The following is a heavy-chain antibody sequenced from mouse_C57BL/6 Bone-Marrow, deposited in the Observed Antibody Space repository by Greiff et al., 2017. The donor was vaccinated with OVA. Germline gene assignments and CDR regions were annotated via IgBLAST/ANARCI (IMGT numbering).Heavy chain of an antibody. CDR3: ARVNWDFYAMDY. V-gene: IGHV1-64*01. D-gene: IGHD4-1*01. J-gene: IGHJ4*01. CDR2: IHPNSGST. Sequence: VQLQQPGAELVKPGASVKLSCKASGYTFTSYWMHWVKQRPGQGLEWIGMIHPNSGSTNYNEKFKSKATLTVDKSSSTAYMQLSSLTSDDSAVYYCARVNWDFYAMDYWGQGTSVTVSS. CDR1: GYTFTSYW.